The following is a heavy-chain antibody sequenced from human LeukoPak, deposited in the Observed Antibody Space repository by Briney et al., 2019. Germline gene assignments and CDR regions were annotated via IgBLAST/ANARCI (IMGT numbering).Heavy chain of an antibody. CDR1: GFTFSGSA. D-gene: IGHD3/OR15-3a*01. V-gene: IGHV3-73*01. CDR3: TRRQEGLNDAFDI. CDR2: IRSKANSYAT. J-gene: IGHJ3*02. Sequence: PGGSLRLSCAASGFTFSGSAMHWVRQASGKGLEWVGRIRSKANSYATAYAASVKGRFTISRDDSKNTAYLQMNSLKTEDTAVYYCTRRQEGLNDAFDIWGQGTMVTVSS.